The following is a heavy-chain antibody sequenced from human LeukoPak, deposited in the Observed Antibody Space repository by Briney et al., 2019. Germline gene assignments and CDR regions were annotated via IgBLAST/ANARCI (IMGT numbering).Heavy chain of an antibody. D-gene: IGHD2-8*01. CDR1: GFTFSSYS. CDR3: ARERMDYYGMDV. V-gene: IGHV3-21*01. Sequence: GGSLRLSCAASGFTFSSYSMNWVRQAPGKGLEWVSSISSSSSYIYYADSVKGRFTISRDNAKNSLYPQMNSLRAEDTAVYYCARERMDYYGMDVWGQGTTVTVSS. J-gene: IGHJ6*02. CDR2: ISSSSSYI.